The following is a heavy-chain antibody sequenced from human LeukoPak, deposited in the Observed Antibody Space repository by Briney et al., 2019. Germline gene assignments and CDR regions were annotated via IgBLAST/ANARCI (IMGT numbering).Heavy chain of an antibody. Sequence: PGGSLRLSCAASGFTFSSYSMNWVRQAPGKGLEWVSSISSSSSSIYYADSVKGRFTISRDNAKNSLYLQMNSLRAEDTAVYYCARRRGRAAAGDDYWGQGTLVTVSS. J-gene: IGHJ4*02. V-gene: IGHV3-21*01. CDR2: ISSSSSSI. D-gene: IGHD6-13*01. CDR3: ARRRGRAAAGDDY. CDR1: GFTFSSYS.